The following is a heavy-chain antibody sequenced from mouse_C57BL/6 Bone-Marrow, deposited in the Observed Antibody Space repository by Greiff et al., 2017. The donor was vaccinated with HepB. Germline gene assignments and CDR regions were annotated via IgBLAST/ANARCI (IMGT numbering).Heavy chain of an antibody. Sequence: VMLVESGPGLVQPSQSLSITCTVSGFSLTSYGVHWVRQSPGKGLEWLGVIWRGGSTDYNAAFMSRLSITKDNSKSQVFFKMNSLQADDTAIYYCAKRGDYDYGFAYWGQGTLVTVSA. J-gene: IGHJ3*01. CDR3: AKRGDYDYGFAY. CDR2: IWRGGST. CDR1: GFSLTSYG. V-gene: IGHV2-5*01. D-gene: IGHD2-4*01.